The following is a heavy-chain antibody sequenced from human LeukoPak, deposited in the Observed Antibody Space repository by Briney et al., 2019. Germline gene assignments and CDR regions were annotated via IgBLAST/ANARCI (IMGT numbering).Heavy chain of an antibody. Sequence: GGSLRLSCAASGFTFDDYGMSWVRQAPGKGLEWVSGINWNGGSTGYADSVKGRFTISRDNAKNSLYLQMNSLRAENTALYYCARAFSSWDYYYYYMDVWGKGTTVTVSS. CDR3: ARAFSSWDYYYYYMDV. CDR1: GFTFDDYG. J-gene: IGHJ6*03. D-gene: IGHD6-13*01. CDR2: INWNGGST. V-gene: IGHV3-20*04.